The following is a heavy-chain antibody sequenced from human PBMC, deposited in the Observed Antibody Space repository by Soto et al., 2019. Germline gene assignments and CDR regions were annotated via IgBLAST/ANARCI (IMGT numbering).Heavy chain of an antibody. CDR1: GFSCKNFA. D-gene: IGHD3-10*01. CDR2: FHGGRGGA. V-gene: IGHV3-23*01. Sequence: EAQLLESGGGLVQPGGSLRLSCAASGFSCKNFAMSWVRQTPGKGLAWVSSFHGGRGGAEYTDSAQGRFTVSRDDSTGTMYLLMSSVRVDDTAVHYCAKDAVSGNGEWDYFDPWGQRTLVTVSS. CDR3: AKDAVSGNGEWDYFDP. J-gene: IGHJ5*02.